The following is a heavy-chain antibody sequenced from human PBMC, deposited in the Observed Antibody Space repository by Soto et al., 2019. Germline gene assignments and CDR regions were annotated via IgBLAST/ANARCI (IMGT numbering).Heavy chain of an antibody. V-gene: IGHV3-33*01. D-gene: IGHD5-18*01. CDR1: GFTFSSYG. J-gene: IGHJ6*02. CDR2: IWYDGSNK. CDR3: ARGKASSGLVDV. Sequence: QVQLVESGGGVVQPGRSLRLSCAASGFTFSSYGMHWVRQAPGKGLEWVAVIWYDGSNKYYADSVKGRFTISRDNSKNTLYLQMNSLRAEDTAVYYCARGKASSGLVDVWGQGTTVTVSS.